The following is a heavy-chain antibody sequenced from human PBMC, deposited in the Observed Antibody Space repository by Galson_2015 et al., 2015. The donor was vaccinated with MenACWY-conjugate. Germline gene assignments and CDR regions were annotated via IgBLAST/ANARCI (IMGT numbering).Heavy chain of an antibody. V-gene: IGHV3-23*01. CDR3: AKRGGVIKVAGYGYGMDV. CDR1: EFTFTRAD. Sequence: SPRLSRAASEFTFTRADMNWFRQAPGKGLEWVSAISGGGTYYADSVKGRFTISRDNSKSTPYLQMNSLRVEDPAVYYCAKRGGVIKVAGYGYGMDVWGQGTTVTVSS. D-gene: IGHD6-19*01. CDR2: ISGGGT. J-gene: IGHJ6*02.